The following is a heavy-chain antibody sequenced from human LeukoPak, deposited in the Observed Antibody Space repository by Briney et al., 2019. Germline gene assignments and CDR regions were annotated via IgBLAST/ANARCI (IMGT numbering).Heavy chain of an antibody. Sequence: GGSLRLSCAASGFTFSNYRLHWVRQAPGKGLVWVSCINNDDTKVYADSVRGRFTISRDNAKNTMFLQMNGLRAEDTAVYYCAREYSSSSERSFDYWGQGTLVTVSS. CDR3: AREYSSSSERSFDY. D-gene: IGHD6-6*01. J-gene: IGHJ4*02. V-gene: IGHV3-74*01. CDR1: GFTFSNYR. CDR2: INNDDTK.